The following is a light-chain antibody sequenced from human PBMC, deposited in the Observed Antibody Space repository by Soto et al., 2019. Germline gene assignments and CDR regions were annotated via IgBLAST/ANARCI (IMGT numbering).Light chain of an antibody. CDR2: LGS. CDR1: QSLLHSNGYNY. J-gene: IGKJ2*01. CDR3: MQALQTPFT. Sequence: DIGLIQSPLSLPVTPGEPASISCRSSQSLLHSNGYNYLDWYLQKPGQSPQLLIYLGSNRASGVPDRFSGSGSGTDFTLKIRKVEAEDVGVYYCMQALQTPFTFGQGTKLEIK. V-gene: IGKV2-28*01.